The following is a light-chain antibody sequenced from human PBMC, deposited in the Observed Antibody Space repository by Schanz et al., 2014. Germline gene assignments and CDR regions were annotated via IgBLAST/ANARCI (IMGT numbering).Light chain of an antibody. J-gene: IGLJ2*01. V-gene: IGLV2-8*01. Sequence: QSALTQPPSASGSPGQSVTISCTGTSSDVGGYNYVSWYQHHPGKAPKLMIYDVSNRPSGVSSRFSGSKSGNTASLTISGLQAEDEADYYCCSYAGSNNLVFGGGTKLTVL. CDR1: SSDVGGYNY. CDR2: DVS. CDR3: CSYAGSNNLV.